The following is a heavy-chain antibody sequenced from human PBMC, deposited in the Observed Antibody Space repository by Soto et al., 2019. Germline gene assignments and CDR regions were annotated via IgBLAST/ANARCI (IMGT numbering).Heavy chain of an antibody. V-gene: IGHV1-2*02. J-gene: IGHJ4*02. CDR3: ASYPPDCYNSYY. Sequence: QVQLVQSGAEVKKPGASVKVSCKSSGYTFTGYYLHWVRQAPGQGLEWMGWINPNSGGTNYAQKVQGRVTMTRDTSMSAASVALIRLRSDVSVLYYFASYPPDCYNSYYWGQGTLVTVSS. CDR2: INPNSGGT. CDR1: GYTFTGYY. D-gene: IGHD2-21*01.